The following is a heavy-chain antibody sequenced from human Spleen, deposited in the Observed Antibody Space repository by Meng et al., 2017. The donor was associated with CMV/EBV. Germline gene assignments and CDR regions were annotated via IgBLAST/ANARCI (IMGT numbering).Heavy chain of an antibody. CDR3: ARGDCSSDSCYPDAFDI. V-gene: IGHV5-51*01. Sequence: GESLKISCKGSGYRFTSYWITWVRQMPGKGLEWMGIIYPDDSDTRYSPSFQGQVTISADKSISTAYLQWSTLRASDTAMYYCARGDCSSDSCYPDAFDIWGQGTLVTVSS. J-gene: IGHJ3*02. CDR1: GYRFTSYW. D-gene: IGHD2-2*01. CDR2: IYPDDSDT.